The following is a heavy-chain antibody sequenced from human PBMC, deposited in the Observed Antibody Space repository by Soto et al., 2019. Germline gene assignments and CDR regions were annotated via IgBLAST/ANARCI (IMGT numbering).Heavy chain of an antibody. CDR3: AREPETYSDGLPGFDY. D-gene: IGHD6-13*01. CDR2: ISAYNGNT. Sequence: QVQLVQSGAEVKKPGASVKVSCKASGYTFTSYGISWVRQAPGQGLEWMGWISAYNGNTNYAQKLQGRVTMTTDTSTSTAYMELRSLSSDDTAVYYCAREPETYSDGLPGFDYWGQGTLVSVSS. CDR1: GYTFTSYG. J-gene: IGHJ4*02. V-gene: IGHV1-18*01.